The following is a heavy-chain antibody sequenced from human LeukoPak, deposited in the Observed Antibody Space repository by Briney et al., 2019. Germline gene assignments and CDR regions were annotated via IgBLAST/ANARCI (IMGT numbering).Heavy chain of an antibody. J-gene: IGHJ6*02. CDR1: GGSISSGGYY. CDR2: IYYSGST. V-gene: IGHV4-31*03. CDR3: ARDHDYGGNWLYGMDV. D-gene: IGHD4-23*01. Sequence: PSQTLSLTCTVSGGSISSGGYYWSWIRQHPGKGLEWIGYIYYSGSTYYNPSLKSRVTISVDTSKNQFSLKLSSVPAADTAVYYCARDHDYGGNWLYGMDVWGQGTTVTVSS.